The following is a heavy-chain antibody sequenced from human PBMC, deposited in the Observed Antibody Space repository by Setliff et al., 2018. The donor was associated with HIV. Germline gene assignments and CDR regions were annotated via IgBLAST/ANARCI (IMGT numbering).Heavy chain of an antibody. V-gene: IGHV1-69*13. CDR2: IIPILGTA. CDR1: GGTFSSYA. CDR3: AREGNSGHGGQIEFDY. J-gene: IGHJ4*02. Sequence: GASVKVSCKASGGTFSSYAINWVRQAPGQGLEWMGGIIPILGTANYAQKFQGRVTITADESTSTVYMELSSLRSDDTALYYCAREGNSGHGGQIEFDYWGQGTLVTVSS. D-gene: IGHD1-26*01.